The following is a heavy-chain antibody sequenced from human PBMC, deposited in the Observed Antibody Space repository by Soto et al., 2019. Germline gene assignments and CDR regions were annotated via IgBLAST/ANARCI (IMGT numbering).Heavy chain of an antibody. CDR3: VKEEVSNYSFDY. Sequence: GASVKVSCKASGYTFTSYGISWVRQAPGQGLEWMGWISAYNGNTNYAQKLQGRVTMTTDTSTSTAYMELRSLRPEDTAIYYCVKEEVSNYSFDYWGRGTLVTVSS. J-gene: IGHJ4*02. D-gene: IGHD6-6*01. CDR2: ISAYNGNT. V-gene: IGHV1-18*01. CDR1: GYTFTSYG.